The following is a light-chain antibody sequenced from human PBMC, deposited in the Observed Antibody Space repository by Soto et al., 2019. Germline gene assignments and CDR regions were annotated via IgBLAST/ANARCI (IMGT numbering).Light chain of an antibody. Sequence: QAVVTQPPSVSGAPGQRVTMSCTGSSSNTGAGYDVHWYQQLPGAAPKLLIYGNDNRPSGVPDRFSASKSGTSASLAITGLQAEDEADYYCQSFDISLSAVVFGGGTKLTVL. CDR2: GND. CDR3: QSFDISLSAVV. J-gene: IGLJ2*01. V-gene: IGLV1-40*01. CDR1: SSNTGAGYD.